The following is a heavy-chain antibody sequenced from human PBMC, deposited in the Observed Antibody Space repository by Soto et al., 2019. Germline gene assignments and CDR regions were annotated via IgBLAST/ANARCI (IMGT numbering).Heavy chain of an antibody. D-gene: IGHD6-6*01. J-gene: IGHJ4*02. V-gene: IGHV4-39*01. Sequence: PSETLSLTCTVSGGSISSSSYYWGWIRQPPGKGLEWIGSIYYSGSTYYNPSLKSRDTISVDTYKNQFSLELSSVTAADTAVDYCARHTPAIASSDHWGKGILVTV. CDR2: IYYSGST. CDR3: ARHTPAIASSDH. CDR1: GGSISSSSYY.